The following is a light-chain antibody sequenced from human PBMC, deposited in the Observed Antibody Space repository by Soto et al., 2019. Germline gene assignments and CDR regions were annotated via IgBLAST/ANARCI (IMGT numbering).Light chain of an antibody. V-gene: IGLV3-1*01. CDR1: KLGDKY. CDR2: QDS. Sequence: SYELTQPPSVSVSPGQTASITCSGDKLGDKYACWYQQKPGQSPVLVIYQDSKRPSGIPERFSGSNSGNTATLTISGTQAIDEADYYCQAWDSSTRVVFGGGTQLTVL. J-gene: IGLJ2*01. CDR3: QAWDSSTRVV.